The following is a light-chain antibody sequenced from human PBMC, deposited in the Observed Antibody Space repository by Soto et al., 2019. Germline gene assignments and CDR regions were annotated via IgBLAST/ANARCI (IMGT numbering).Light chain of an antibody. Sequence: QSVLTQPPSVSGAPGQRVTIPCTGSSSSIGAGYDVHWYQQLPGTAPKLLIYGNNNRPSGVPDRFPGSRSGTSASLAITGLQAEDEADYFCLSYDNSLSSPVLFGGGTKVTVL. J-gene: IGLJ2*01. CDR1: SSSIGAGYD. CDR3: LSYDNSLSSPVL. V-gene: IGLV1-40*01. CDR2: GNN.